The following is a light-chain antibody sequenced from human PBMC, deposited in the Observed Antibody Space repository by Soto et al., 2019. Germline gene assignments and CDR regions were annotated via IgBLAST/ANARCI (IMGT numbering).Light chain of an antibody. J-gene: IGLJ1*01. CDR1: SSDVGSYNL. Sequence: QSVLTQPASVSGSPGQSIAISCTGTSSDVGSYNLVSWYQQYPDKAPKLMIYEDNKRPSGVSSRFSGSKSGNTASLTISGLQAEDEADYYCCSYAGSSTYAFGTGTKVTVL. V-gene: IGLV2-23*01. CDR3: CSYAGSSTYA. CDR2: EDN.